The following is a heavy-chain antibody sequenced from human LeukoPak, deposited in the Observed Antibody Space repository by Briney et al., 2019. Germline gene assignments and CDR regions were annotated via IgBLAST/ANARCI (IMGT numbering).Heavy chain of an antibody. Sequence: GGSLRLSCAASGFTFSSYSMNWVRQAPGKGLEWVSSISSSSSYIYYADSVKGRFTISRDNAKNSLYLQMNSLRAEDTAVYYCARETGSYWRGYYYYYGMDVWGQGTTVTVSS. CDR2: ISSSSSYI. J-gene: IGHJ6*02. D-gene: IGHD3-10*01. CDR1: GFTFSSYS. V-gene: IGHV3-21*01. CDR3: ARETGSYWRGYYYYYGMDV.